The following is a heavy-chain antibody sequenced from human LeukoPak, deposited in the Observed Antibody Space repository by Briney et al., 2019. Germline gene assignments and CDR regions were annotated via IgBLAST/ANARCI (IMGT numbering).Heavy chain of an antibody. CDR2: IIPIFGTA. CDR3: ARMVEPHQHWVDLPGRMSYYYYYGMDV. J-gene: IGHJ6*02. CDR1: GGTFSSYA. D-gene: IGHD2-15*01. Sequence: GASVKVSCKASGGTFSSYAISWVRQAPGQGLEWMGGIIPIFGTANYAQKFQGRVTITADESTSTAYMELSSLRSEDTAVYYCARMVEPHQHWVDLPGRMSYYYYYGMDVWGQGTTVTVSS. V-gene: IGHV1-69*13.